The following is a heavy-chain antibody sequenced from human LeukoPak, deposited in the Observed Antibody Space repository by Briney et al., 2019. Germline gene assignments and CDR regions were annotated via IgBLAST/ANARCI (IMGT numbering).Heavy chain of an antibody. CDR3: ASPSIAVAGAFDY. V-gene: IGHV4-4*02. CDR1: GGSISSSNW. CDR2: IYHSGST. D-gene: IGHD6-19*01. Sequence: PSETLSLTCAVSGGSISSSNWWSWVRQPPGKGLEWIGEIYHSGSTNYNPSLKSRVTISVDKSKNRFSLKLSSVTAADTAVYYCASPSIAVAGAFDYWGQGTLVTVSS. J-gene: IGHJ4*02.